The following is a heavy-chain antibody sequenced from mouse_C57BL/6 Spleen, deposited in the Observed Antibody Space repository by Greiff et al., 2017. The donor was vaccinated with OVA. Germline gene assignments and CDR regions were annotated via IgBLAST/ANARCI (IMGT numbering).Heavy chain of an antibody. J-gene: IGHJ2*01. CDR3: ARSGYGGYYEDY. CDR2: INPYNGGT. Sequence: VQLKESGPVLVKPGASVKMSCKASGYTFTDYYMNWVKQSHGKSLEWIGVINPYNGGTSYNQKFKGKATLTVDKSSSTAYMELNSLTSEDSAVYYCARSGYGGYYEDYWGLGTTLTVSS. D-gene: IGHD2-3*01. CDR1: GYTFTDYY. V-gene: IGHV1-19*01.